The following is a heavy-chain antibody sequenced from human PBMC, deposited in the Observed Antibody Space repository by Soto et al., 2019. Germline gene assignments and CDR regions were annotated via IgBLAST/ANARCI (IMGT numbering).Heavy chain of an antibody. CDR1: GFTFSSYA. J-gene: IGHJ4*02. Sequence: GGSLRLSCAASGFTFSSYAMSWVRQAPGKGMEWVAAISGSGGSTYYADSVKGRFTISRDNSKNTLSLQMNSLRAEDAAVYYCAKDLVGSNADYFDYWGQGTLVTVSS. D-gene: IGHD2-15*01. CDR2: ISGSGGST. V-gene: IGHV3-23*01. CDR3: AKDLVGSNADYFDY.